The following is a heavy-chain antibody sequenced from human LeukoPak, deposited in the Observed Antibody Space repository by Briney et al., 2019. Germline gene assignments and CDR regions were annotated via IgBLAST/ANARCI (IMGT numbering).Heavy chain of an antibody. CDR3: ARGYSGYDPTYFDY. J-gene: IGHJ4*02. CDR1: GGSISRSSYY. V-gene: IGHV4-61*05. D-gene: IGHD5-12*01. CDR2: MYYSGST. Sequence: SETLXLTCTVSGGSISRSSYYWGGIRQPPGKGVEGIVYMYYSGSTKYNPSLKSRVTISVDTSKNQFSLKLSSVTAADTAVYYCARGYSGYDPTYFDYWGQGTLVTVSS.